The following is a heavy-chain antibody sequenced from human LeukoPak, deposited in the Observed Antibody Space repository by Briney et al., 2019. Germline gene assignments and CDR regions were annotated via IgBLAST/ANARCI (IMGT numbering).Heavy chain of an antibody. Sequence: ASVKVSCKGSGGTFSSYAISWVRQAPGQGLEWMGGIIPIFGTANYAQKFQGRVTITMDESTSTAYMELSSLRSEDTAVYYCARWRSLEEGYFDYWGQGTLVTVSS. CDR3: ARWRSLEEGYFDY. V-gene: IGHV1-69*05. J-gene: IGHJ4*02. CDR2: IIPIFGTA. CDR1: GGTFSSYA. D-gene: IGHD1-1*01.